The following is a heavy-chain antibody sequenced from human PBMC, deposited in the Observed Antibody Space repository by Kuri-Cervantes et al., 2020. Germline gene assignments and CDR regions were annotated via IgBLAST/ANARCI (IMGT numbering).Heavy chain of an antibody. CDR3: ARDSYGSSDYYYYMDV. Sequence: ASVKVSCKASDYNYDKYGISWVRQVSGQGLEWMGWISAYNGDTNVAQKFQGRVTITTDESTSTAYMELSSLRSEDTVVYYCARDSYGSSDYYYYMDVWGKGTTVTVSS. D-gene: IGHD6-6*01. J-gene: IGHJ6*03. CDR2: ISAYNGDT. V-gene: IGHV1-18*04. CDR1: DYNYDKYG.